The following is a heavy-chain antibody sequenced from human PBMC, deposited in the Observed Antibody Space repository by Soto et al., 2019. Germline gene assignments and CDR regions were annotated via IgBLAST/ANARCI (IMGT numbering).Heavy chain of an antibody. V-gene: IGHV4-39*01. CDR3: ARLPGITTSRRDY. CDR1: GGSISSPTYY. Sequence: SETLSLTCSVSGGSISSPTYYWGWIRQPPGKGLEWIGSIYYSGSTYYSPSLKSRVTISVDTSKNQFSLKVGSVTAADTAVYYCARLPGITTSRRDYWGQGTLVTVSS. CDR2: IYYSGST. J-gene: IGHJ4*02. D-gene: IGHD1-1*01.